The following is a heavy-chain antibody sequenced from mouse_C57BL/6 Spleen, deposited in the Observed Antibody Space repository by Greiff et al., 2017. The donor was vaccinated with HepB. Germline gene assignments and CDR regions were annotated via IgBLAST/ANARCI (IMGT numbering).Heavy chain of an antibody. CDR2: IWSGGST. CDR3: ARNGYYGSRYWYFDV. V-gene: IGHV2-2*01. J-gene: IGHJ1*03. Sequence: VKLQESGPGLVQPSQSLSITCTVSGFSLTSYGVHWVRQSPGKGLEWLGVIWSGGSTDYNAAFISRLSISKDNSKSQVFFKMNSLQADDTAIYYCARNGYYGSRYWYFDVWGTGTTVTVSS. D-gene: IGHD1-1*01. CDR1: GFSLTSYG.